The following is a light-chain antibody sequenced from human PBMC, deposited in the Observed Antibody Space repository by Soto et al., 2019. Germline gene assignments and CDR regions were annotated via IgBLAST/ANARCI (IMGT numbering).Light chain of an antibody. CDR2: SNN. J-gene: IGLJ1*01. Sequence: QSVLTQPPSASGTPGQRVTISCSGSSSNIGSNTVNWYQQLPGTAPKLLIYSNNQRPSGVPDRFYGSKSGTSASLAISGLQSEDEADYYCAAWDDSLNGNYVFGTGTKLTVL. CDR1: SSNIGSNT. V-gene: IGLV1-44*01. CDR3: AAWDDSLNGNYV.